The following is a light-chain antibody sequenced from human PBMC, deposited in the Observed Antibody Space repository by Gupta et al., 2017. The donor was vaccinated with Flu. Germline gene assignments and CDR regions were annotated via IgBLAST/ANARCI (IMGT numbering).Light chain of an antibody. Sequence: EIVMTQSPATLSVSPGDRATLSCRASQSVSTNLAWYQQKPGQAPRLLMYGVSIRATGIPARFSGSGSGTEFTLTISSLQSEDFAVYYCQQYNNWPPLTFGGGTKVEIK. J-gene: IGKJ4*01. CDR3: QQYNNWPPLT. CDR1: QSVSTN. CDR2: GVS. V-gene: IGKV3-15*01.